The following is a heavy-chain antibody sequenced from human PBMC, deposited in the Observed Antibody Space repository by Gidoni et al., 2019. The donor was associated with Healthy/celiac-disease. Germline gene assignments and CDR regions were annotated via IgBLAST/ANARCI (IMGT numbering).Heavy chain of an antibody. Sequence: EVQLVESGGGLVKPGGSLRLSCAASGFTFSSYSMNWVRQAPGKGLEWVSSSRSSSSYIYYADSVKGRFTISRDNAKNALYLQMNSLRAEDTAVYYCARGGPGGDYGDYWGQGTLVTVSS. V-gene: IGHV3-21*01. CDR2: SRSSSSYI. J-gene: IGHJ4*02. CDR3: ARGGPGGDYGDY. D-gene: IGHD2-15*01. CDR1: GFTFSSYS.